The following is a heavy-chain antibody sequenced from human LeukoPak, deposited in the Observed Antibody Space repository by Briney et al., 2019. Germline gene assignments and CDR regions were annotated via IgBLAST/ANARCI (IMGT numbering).Heavy chain of an antibody. CDR2: INPNSGGT. Sequence: ASVKVSCKASGYTFTSYGISWVRQAPGQGLEWMGWINPNSGGTNYAQKFQSRVTMSRDTSISTAYMELSRLRSDDTAVYYCARGLRGSPAFDYWGQGTLVTVSS. V-gene: IGHV1-2*02. CDR1: GYTFTSYG. D-gene: IGHD2-2*01. J-gene: IGHJ4*02. CDR3: ARGLRGSPAFDY.